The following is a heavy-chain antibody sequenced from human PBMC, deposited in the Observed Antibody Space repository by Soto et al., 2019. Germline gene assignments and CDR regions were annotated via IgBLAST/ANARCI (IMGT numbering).Heavy chain of an antibody. CDR1: GFTFSDYY. V-gene: IGHV3-11*01. D-gene: IGHD3-22*01. CDR3: ARVGHYYDSSGYYYQDAFDI. CDR2: ISSSGSTI. Sequence: GGSLRLSCAASGFTFSDYYMSWIRQAPGKGLEWVSYISSSGSTIYYADSVKGRFTISRDNAKNSLYLQMSSLRAEDTAVYYCARVGHYYDSSGYYYQDAFDIWGQGTMVTVSS. J-gene: IGHJ3*02.